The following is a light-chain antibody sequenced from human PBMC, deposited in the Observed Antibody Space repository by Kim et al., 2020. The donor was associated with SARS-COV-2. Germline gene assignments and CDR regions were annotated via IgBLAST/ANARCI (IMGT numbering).Light chain of an antibody. J-gene: IGKJ4*01. V-gene: IGKV3-15*01. Sequence: EIVMTQSPATLSVSPGERATLSCRASQSVRSNFLAWYQQKPGQAPRLLIYGVSTRATGIPVRFSGSGSGTEFTLTINSLQSEDSAVYYCQHHSSWPLTFGGGTKLEIK. CDR1: QSVRSN. CDR2: GVS. CDR3: QHHSSWPLT.